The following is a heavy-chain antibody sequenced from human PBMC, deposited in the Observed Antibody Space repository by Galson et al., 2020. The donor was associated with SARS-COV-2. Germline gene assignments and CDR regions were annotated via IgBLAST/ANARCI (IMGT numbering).Heavy chain of an antibody. CDR2: IQNDGSKT. D-gene: IGHD5-18*01. CDR3: ARDCWMSNTDMTHYDY. J-gene: IGHJ4*02. Sequence: GGSLRLSCVGSGFTFRTYGMHWVRQAPGRGLEWVAAIQNDGSKTYYADAVKGRFTISRDNSKNTHYLQMESLRVDDTAMYFCARDCWMSNTDMTHYDYWGQGTLVIVSS. V-gene: IGHV3-33*01. CDR1: GFTFRTYG.